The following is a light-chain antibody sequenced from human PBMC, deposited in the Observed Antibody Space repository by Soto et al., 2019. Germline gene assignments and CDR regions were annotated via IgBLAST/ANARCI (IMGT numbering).Light chain of an antibody. J-gene: IGLJ1*01. Sequence: GLAQAPVSSASPWGTARLTCTFPRDIHVCWYNIYWYQQKPGSPPRYLLYYYSDSDKGQGSGVPSRFSGSKDASANTGILLISGLQSEDEADYYCMIWPSNASRVFGTGTKVTVL. V-gene: IGLV5-37*01. CDR2: YYSDSDK. CDR1: RDIHVCWYN. CDR3: MIWPSNASRV.